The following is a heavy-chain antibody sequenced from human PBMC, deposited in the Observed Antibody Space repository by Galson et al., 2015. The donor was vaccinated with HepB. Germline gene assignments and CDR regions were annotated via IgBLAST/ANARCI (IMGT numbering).Heavy chain of an antibody. CDR1: GFTFSSYG. Sequence: SLRLSCAAFGFTFSSYGMHWVRQAPGKGLEWVAVISYDGSNKYYADSVKGRFTISRDNSKNTLYLQMNSLRAEDTAVYYCAKDQSLAAYCGGDCYPRYFDYWGQGTLVTVSS. J-gene: IGHJ4*02. CDR3: AKDQSLAAYCGGDCYPRYFDY. CDR2: ISYDGSNK. D-gene: IGHD2-21*02. V-gene: IGHV3-30*18.